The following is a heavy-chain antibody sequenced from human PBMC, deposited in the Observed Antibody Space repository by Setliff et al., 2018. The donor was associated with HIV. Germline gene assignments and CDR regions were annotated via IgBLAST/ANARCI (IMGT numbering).Heavy chain of an antibody. D-gene: IGHD3-10*01. CDR1: GDTFSTFA. CDR2: IIPKSNTT. Sequence: ASVKVSCKASGDTFSTFAIIWVRQAPGQGLEWMGEIIPKSNTTDYAQIFKGRLTITADEYTSTAHMELGGLTSEDTTVYYCARGSPIVWFGEFLYPGIDYWGQGSLVTVSS. V-gene: IGHV1-69*13. J-gene: IGHJ4*02. CDR3: ARGSPIVWFGEFLYPGIDY.